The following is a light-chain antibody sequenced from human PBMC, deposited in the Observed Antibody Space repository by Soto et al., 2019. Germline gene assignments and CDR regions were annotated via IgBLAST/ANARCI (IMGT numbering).Light chain of an antibody. CDR1: QSVSSN. Sequence: EIVMTQSPATLSVSPGERATLSCRASQSVSSNLAWYQQKPGQAPRLLIYGASTRATGIPARFSGSGSGTEFTLTISSLQSEDFAVYYCQQYNNWPPPPFGGGTKADIK. V-gene: IGKV3-15*01. CDR2: GAS. J-gene: IGKJ4*01. CDR3: QQYNNWPPPP.